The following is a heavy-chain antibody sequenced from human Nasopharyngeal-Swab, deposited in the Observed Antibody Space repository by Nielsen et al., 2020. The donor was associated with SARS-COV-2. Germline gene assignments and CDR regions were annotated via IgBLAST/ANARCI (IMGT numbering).Heavy chain of an antibody. D-gene: IGHD4-23*01. V-gene: IGHV5-10-1*01. J-gene: IGHJ6*03. CDR1: GYSFTSYW. CDR3: ARRGYGGSGSYYFYYYMDV. CDR2: IDPSDSYT. Sequence: GASLKISCKGSGYSFTSYWISWVCQMPGKGLEWMGRIDPSDSYTNYSPSFQGHVTISADKSISTAYLQWSSLKASDTAMYYCARRGYGGSGSYYFYYYMDVWGKGTTVTVSS.